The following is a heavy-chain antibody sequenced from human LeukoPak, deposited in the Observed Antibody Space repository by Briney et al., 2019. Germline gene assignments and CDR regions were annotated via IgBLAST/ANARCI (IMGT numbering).Heavy chain of an antibody. Sequence: PGESLKISCKGSGYSFTSYWIGWVRQMPGKGLEWMGIIYPGDSDTRYSPSFQGQVTISADKSISTAYLQWSSLKASDTAMYYCASRGSSSYYYYYGMDVWGQGTTVTVSS. J-gene: IGHJ6*02. CDR3: ASRGSSSYYYYYGMDV. D-gene: IGHD6-13*01. CDR1: GYSFTSYW. V-gene: IGHV5-51*03. CDR2: IYPGDSDT.